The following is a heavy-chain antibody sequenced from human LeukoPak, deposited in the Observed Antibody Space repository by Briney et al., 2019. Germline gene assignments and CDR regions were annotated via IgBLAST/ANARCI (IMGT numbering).Heavy chain of an antibody. CDR1: GGTFSSYA. D-gene: IGHD6-13*01. V-gene: IGHV1-69*04. J-gene: IGHJ4*02. CDR2: IISILGIA. CDR3: AREGSSSWYFDY. Sequence: SVKVSCKASGGTFSSYAISWVRQAPGQGLEWMGRIISILGIANYAQKFQGRVTITADKSTSTAYMELSSLRSEDTAVYYCAREGSSSWYFDYWGQGTLVTVSS.